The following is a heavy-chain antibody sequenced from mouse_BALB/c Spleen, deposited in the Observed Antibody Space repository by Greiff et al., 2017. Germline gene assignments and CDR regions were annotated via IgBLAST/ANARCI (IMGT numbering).Heavy chain of an antibody. V-gene: IGHV1-14*01. CDR3: AISAHYGGYFDV. J-gene: IGHJ1*01. Sequence: LVESGPELVKPGASVKMSCKASGYTFTSYVMHWVKQKPGQGLEWIGYINPYNDGTKYNEKFKCKATLTSDKSSSTAYMELSSLTSEDSAVYYFAISAHYGGYFDVWGAGTTVTVSS. CDR2: INPYNDGT. D-gene: IGHD1-1*01. CDR1: GYTFTSYV.